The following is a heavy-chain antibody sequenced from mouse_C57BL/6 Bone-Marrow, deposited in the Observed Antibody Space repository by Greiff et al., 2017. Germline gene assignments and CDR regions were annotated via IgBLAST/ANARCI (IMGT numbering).Heavy chain of an antibody. V-gene: IGHV5-15*01. CDR3: ARQHYDYAVGFAY. D-gene: IGHD2-4*01. Sequence: EVKLMESGGGLVQPGGSLKLSCAASGFAFSDYGMAWVRQAPRKGPEWVAFISNLAYSIYYADTVTGRFTISRENAKNTLYLEMSSLRSEDTAMYYCARQHYDYAVGFAYWGQGTLVTVSA. CDR1: GFAFSDYG. CDR2: ISNLAYSI. J-gene: IGHJ3*01.